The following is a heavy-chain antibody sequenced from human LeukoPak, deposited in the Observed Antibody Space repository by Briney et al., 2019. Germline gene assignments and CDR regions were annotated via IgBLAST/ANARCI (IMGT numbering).Heavy chain of an antibody. Sequence: GGSLRLSCAASGFTFDDYGMSWVRQAPGKGLEWVSGINWNGGSTGYADSLKGRFTISRDNAKNSLSLQMDSLRAEDTALYYCARIIMDYGGNWRAFDIWGQGTMVTVSS. CDR3: ARIIMDYGGNWRAFDI. D-gene: IGHD4-23*01. CDR1: GFTFDDYG. V-gene: IGHV3-20*04. CDR2: INWNGGST. J-gene: IGHJ3*02.